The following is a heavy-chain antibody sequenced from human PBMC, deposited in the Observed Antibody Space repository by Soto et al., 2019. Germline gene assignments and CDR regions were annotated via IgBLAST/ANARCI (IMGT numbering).Heavy chain of an antibody. V-gene: IGHV4-59*01. CDR3: AREAGSNYYYFYALDV. CDR2: ISYSGST. CDR1: GASISSYY. J-gene: IGHJ6*02. D-gene: IGHD4-4*01. Sequence: PSETLSLTCNVSGASISSYYWSWIRQPPGKGLEWIGYISYSGSTNYNPSLKSRVTISVDTSTNQFSLKLSSVTASDTAVYYCAREAGSNYYYFYALDVWGQGTTVTVSS.